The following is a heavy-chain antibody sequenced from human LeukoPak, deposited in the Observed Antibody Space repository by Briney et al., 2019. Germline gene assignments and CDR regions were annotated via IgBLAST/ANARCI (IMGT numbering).Heavy chain of an antibody. CDR1: GFTISTNY. J-gene: IGHJ4*02. CDR2: MYTGGST. CDR3: ARAPFYYDSSGYPYFDG. D-gene: IGHD3-22*01. Sequence: GGSLRLSCAASGFTISTNYMSWVRQAPGKGLEWVSVMYTGGSTYYADSVKGRFTISRDNSKNALYLQMNSLRAEDTALYYCARAPFYYDSSGYPYFDGWGQGTLVTVSS. V-gene: IGHV3-53*01.